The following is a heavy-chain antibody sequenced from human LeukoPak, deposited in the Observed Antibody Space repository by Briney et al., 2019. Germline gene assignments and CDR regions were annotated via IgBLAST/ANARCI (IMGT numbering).Heavy chain of an antibody. Sequence: PGGSLRLSCAASGFTFSSYATHWVRQAPGKGLEWVAVISYDGSNKYYADSVKGRFTISRDNSKNTLYLQMNSLRAEDTAVYYCARGRGYYYMDVWGKGTTVTVSS. CDR3: ARGRGYYYMDV. V-gene: IGHV3-30*01. CDR2: ISYDGSNK. CDR1: GFTFSSYA. D-gene: IGHD3-10*01. J-gene: IGHJ6*03.